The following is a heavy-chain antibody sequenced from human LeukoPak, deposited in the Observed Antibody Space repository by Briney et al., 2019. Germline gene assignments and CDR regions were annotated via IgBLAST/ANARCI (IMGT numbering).Heavy chain of an antibody. CDR1: GFTFSSYA. D-gene: IGHD3-9*01. Sequence: GGSLRLSCAASGFTFSSYAMSWVRQAPGKGLEWVSAISGSGGSTYYADSEKGRFTISRDNSKNTLYLQMNSLRAEDTAVYYCAKTMADYDILTGYYPLDPWGQGTLVTVSS. CDR2: ISGSGGST. CDR3: AKTMADYDILTGYYPLDP. J-gene: IGHJ5*02. V-gene: IGHV3-23*01.